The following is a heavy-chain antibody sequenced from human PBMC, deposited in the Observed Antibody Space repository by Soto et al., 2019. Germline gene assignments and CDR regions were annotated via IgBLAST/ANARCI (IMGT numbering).Heavy chain of an antibody. J-gene: IGHJ5*02. Sequence: KTSETLSLTCTVSGGSVSNGSYYWSWLRQPPGKGLEWIAYIYYGGSINYNPSLKSRVSIFVDTSENQFSLKLSSVTAADTAVYYCARWSRFCTGGRCFPWFDPWGQGTLVTVSS. CDR3: ARWSRFCTGGRCFPWFDP. V-gene: IGHV4-61*01. D-gene: IGHD2-8*02. CDR1: GGSVSNGSYY. CDR2: IYYGGSI.